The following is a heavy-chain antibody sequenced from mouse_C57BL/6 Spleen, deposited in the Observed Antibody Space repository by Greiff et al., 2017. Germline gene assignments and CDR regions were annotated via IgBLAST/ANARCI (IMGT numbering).Heavy chain of an antibody. CDR3: ARPNYYGSSPFAY. CDR2: IYPRDGST. V-gene: IGHV1-78*01. J-gene: IGHJ3*01. Sequence: LEESDAELVKPGASVKISCKVSGYTFTDHTIHWMKQRPEQGLEWIGYIYPRDGSTKYNEKFKGKATLTADKSSSTAYMQLNSLTSEDSAVYFCARPNYYGSSPFAYWGQGTLVTVSA. CDR1: GYTFTDHT. D-gene: IGHD1-1*01.